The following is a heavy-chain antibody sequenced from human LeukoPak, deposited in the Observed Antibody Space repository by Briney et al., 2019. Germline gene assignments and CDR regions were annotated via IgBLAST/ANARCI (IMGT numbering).Heavy chain of an antibody. J-gene: IGHJ4*02. CDR2: ISYDGSNK. CDR3: AKVFYYGSGSYPLYYFDY. V-gene: IGHV3-30*18. CDR1: GFTFSSYG. Sequence: GGSLRLSCAASGFTFSSYGMHWVRQAPGKGLEWVAVISYDGSNKYYADSVKGRFTISRDNSKNTLYLQMNSLRAEDTAVYYCAKVFYYGSGSYPLYYFDYWGQGTLVTVSS. D-gene: IGHD3-10*01.